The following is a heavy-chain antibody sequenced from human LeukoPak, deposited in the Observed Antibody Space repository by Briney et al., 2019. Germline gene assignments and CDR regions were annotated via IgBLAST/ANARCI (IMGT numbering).Heavy chain of an antibody. D-gene: IGHD5-24*01. Sequence: SETLSLTCAVYGGSFRGHYWSWIRQPPGKGLEWIGEILHSGSTNYNPSLTTRVTMSVDTSKNQFSLKLRSVTAADTAVYYCARHSLGYLDGSFDYWGQGTLVTVSS. J-gene: IGHJ4*02. CDR1: GGSFRGHY. V-gene: IGHV4-34*12. CDR3: ARHSLGYLDGSFDY. CDR2: ILHSGST.